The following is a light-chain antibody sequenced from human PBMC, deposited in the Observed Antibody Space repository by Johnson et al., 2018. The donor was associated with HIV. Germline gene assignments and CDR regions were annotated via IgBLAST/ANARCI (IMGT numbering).Light chain of an antibody. CDR3: GTWDSSLRVGF. Sequence: QSVLTQPPSVSVAPGQKVTISCSGSSSNIGNNYVSWYQQLPGRAPKLLIYDNNKRPSGIPDRFSGSKSGTSATLGITGLQTGDEADYYCGTWDSSLRVGFFGTGTKVTVL. J-gene: IGLJ1*01. CDR2: DNN. V-gene: IGLV1-51*01. CDR1: SSNIGNNY.